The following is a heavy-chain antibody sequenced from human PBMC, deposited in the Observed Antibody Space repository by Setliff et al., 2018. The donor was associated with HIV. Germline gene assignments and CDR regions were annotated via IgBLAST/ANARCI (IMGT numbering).Heavy chain of an antibody. V-gene: IGHV1-46*01. D-gene: IGHD5-12*01. CDR1: GYSFTNHY. CDR3: ASAGAWQRNALDI. J-gene: IGHJ3*02. Sequence: GASVKVSCKPSGYSFTNHYMHWVRQAPGQGLEWMGVINPTGGSTRNTQKLQGRVAMTRDTSTSTVYMELSSMRSEDTAVYYCASAGAWQRNALDIWGQGTMVTVSS. CDR2: INPTGGST.